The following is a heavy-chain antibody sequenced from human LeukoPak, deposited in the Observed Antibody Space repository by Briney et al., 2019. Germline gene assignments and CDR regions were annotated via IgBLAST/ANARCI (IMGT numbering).Heavy chain of an antibody. CDR2: VFYSGST. CDR3: AREAHNYGDPDY. Sequence: SETLSLTCTVSGGSISNYYWNWIRQPPGKGLEWIGSVFYSGSTNYNPSLKSRVTISVDTSKNHFSLKLSSVTAADTAVYYCAREAHNYGDPDYWGQGTLVTVSS. D-gene: IGHD4-17*01. J-gene: IGHJ4*02. V-gene: IGHV4-59*12. CDR1: GGSISNYY.